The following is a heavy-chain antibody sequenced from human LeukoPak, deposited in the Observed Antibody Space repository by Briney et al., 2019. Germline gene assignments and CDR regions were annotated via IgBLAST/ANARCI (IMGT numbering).Heavy chain of an antibody. V-gene: IGHV3-23*01. CDR3: AKNSEDIVVVPAANLAY. CDR2: ISGSGGST. Sequence: GGSLRLSCAASGFTFSSYGMSWVRQAPGKGLEWVSGISGSGGSTYYADSVKGRFTISRDNSKSTLYLQMNSLRAEDTAVYYCAKNSEDIVVVPAANLAYWGQGTLVTVSS. D-gene: IGHD2-2*01. CDR1: GFTFSSYG. J-gene: IGHJ4*02.